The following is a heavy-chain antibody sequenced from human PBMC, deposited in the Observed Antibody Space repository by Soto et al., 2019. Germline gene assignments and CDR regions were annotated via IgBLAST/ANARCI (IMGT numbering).Heavy chain of an antibody. CDR1: GASIRSYY. Sequence: QVQLQESGPGLVKPSETLSLTCSVSGASIRSYYWRWVRQSPEKGLEWIGYIHFSGDIKYNASLMSRVTISVDTVNNHRSMSLGSVTTADMTMNKWESERVEIYGYRHYCSGMAGRGGETTVTVSS. V-gene: IGHV4-59*01. D-gene: IGHD5-18*01. J-gene: IGHJ6*02. CDR2: IHFSGDI. CDR3: ESERVEIYGYRHYCSGMAG.